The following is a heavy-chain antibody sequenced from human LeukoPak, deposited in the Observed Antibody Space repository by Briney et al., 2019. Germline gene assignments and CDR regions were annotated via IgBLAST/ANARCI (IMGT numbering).Heavy chain of an antibody. CDR3: ARHLGDSPGD. CDR2: IYYSGNT. D-gene: IGHD2-21*01. Sequence: SETLSLTCTVSGGSMSSYYWNWIRQPPGKGLEWIGYIYYSGNTYYNSSLKSRVTISIDTSKNQFSLTLSSVTAADTAVYYCARHLGDSPGDWGQGTLVTVSS. CDR1: GGSMSSYY. J-gene: IGHJ4*02. V-gene: IGHV4-59*08.